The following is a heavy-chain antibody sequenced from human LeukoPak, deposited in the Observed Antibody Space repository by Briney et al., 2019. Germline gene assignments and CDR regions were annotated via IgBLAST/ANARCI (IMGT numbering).Heavy chain of an antibody. J-gene: IGHJ6*01. Sequence: GGSLRLSCAASGFTFSSYTMHWVRQAPGKGLEWVSYIISSSSYIYSADSVKGRYTISRDNAKNPLYLQMNTLGAEDTAVYYCGRVSKGYFSGGGGYYGMDGWGQGTTVTVTS. D-gene: IGHD2-15*01. CDR3: GRVSKGYFSGGGGYYGMDG. CDR2: IISSSSYI. V-gene: IGHV3-21*01. CDR1: GFTFSSYT.